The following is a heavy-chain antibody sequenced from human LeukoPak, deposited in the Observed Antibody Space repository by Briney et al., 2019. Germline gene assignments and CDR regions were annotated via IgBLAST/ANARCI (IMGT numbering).Heavy chain of an antibody. V-gene: IGHV4-39*07. Sequence: MPSETLSLTCTVSGGSISSSSYYWGWIRQPPGKGLEWIGSIYYSGSTYYNPSLKSRVTISVDTSKNQFSLKLSSVTAADTAVYYCARSSNPPDTYAFDIWGQGTMVTVSS. J-gene: IGHJ3*02. CDR2: IYYSGST. D-gene: IGHD5-18*01. CDR1: GGSISSSSYY. CDR3: ARSSNPPDTYAFDI.